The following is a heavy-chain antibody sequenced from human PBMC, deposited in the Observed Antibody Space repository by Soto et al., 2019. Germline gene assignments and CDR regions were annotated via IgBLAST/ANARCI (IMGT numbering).Heavy chain of an antibody. Sequence: ASVKVSCKASGYTFTSYGISWVRQAPGQGLEWMGWISAYNGNTNNAKKLQGRVTMTTDTSTSTAYMELRSLRSDDTAVYYCARDSYYYGSSGFAFDYWGQGTLVTVSS. D-gene: IGHD3-22*01. V-gene: IGHV1-18*04. CDR1: GYTFTSYG. CDR2: ISAYNGNT. J-gene: IGHJ4*02. CDR3: ARDSYYYGSSGFAFDY.